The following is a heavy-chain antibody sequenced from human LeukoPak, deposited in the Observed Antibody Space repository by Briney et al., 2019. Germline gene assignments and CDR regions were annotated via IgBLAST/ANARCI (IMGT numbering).Heavy chain of an antibody. CDR3: ARGKSYDILTGYYTNYYYGMDV. CDR2: IIPIFGIA. V-gene: IGHV1-69*04. CDR1: GGTFSSYA. J-gene: IGHJ6*02. Sequence: ASVKVSRKASGGTFSSYAISWVRQAPGQGLEWMGRIIPIFGIANYAQKFQGRVTITADKSTSTAYMELSSLRSEDTAVYYCARGKSYDILTGYYTNYYYGMDVWGQGTTVTVSS. D-gene: IGHD3-9*01.